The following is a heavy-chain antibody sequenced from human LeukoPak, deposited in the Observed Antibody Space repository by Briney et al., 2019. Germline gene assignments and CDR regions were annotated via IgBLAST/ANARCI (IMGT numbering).Heavy chain of an antibody. CDR3: ARSFPFGELYD. CDR1: GGTFSSYA. CDR2: IIPIFGTA. D-gene: IGHD3-10*01. J-gene: IGHJ4*02. Sequence: SVKVSCKASGGTFSSYAICWVRQAPGQGLEWMGEIIPIFGTANYAQKFQGRVTITADESTSTAYMELSSLRSEDTAVYYCARSFPFGELYDWGQGTLVPVSS. V-gene: IGHV1-69*13.